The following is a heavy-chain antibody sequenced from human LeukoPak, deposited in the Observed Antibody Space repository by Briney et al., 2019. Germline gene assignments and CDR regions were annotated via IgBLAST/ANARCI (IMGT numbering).Heavy chain of an antibody. CDR2: IKQDGSEK. CDR1: GFTFRSYG. CDR3: ARIKLGAFDI. Sequence: GGSLRLSCAASGFTFRSYGIHWVRQAPGKGLEWVANIKQDGSEKYYVDSVKGRFTISRDNAKNSLYLQMNSLRAEDTAVYYCARIKLGAFDIWGQGTKVTVSS. V-gene: IGHV3-7*05. J-gene: IGHJ3*02. D-gene: IGHD6-13*01.